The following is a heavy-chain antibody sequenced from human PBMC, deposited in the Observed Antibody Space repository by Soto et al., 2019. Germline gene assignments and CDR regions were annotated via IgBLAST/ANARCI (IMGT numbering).Heavy chain of an antibody. CDR3: ARVVPAAIRAHYGMDV. D-gene: IGHD2-2*02. Sequence: GVLRLSCAASGFTVSSNYMSWVRQAPGKGLEWVSVIYSGGSTYYADSVKGRFTISRDNSKNTLYLQMNSLRAEDTAVYYCARVVPAAIRAHYGMDVWGQGTTVTVSS. V-gene: IGHV3-53*01. CDR2: IYSGGST. CDR1: GFTVSSNY. J-gene: IGHJ6*02.